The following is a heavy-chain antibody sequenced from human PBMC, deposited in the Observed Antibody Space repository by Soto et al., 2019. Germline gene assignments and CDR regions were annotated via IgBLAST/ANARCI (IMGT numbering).Heavy chain of an antibody. V-gene: IGHV1-69*12. J-gene: IGHJ6*02. D-gene: IGHD4-4*01. CDR2: IIPLFRTP. CDR1: GGTFSSSA. CDR3: ARDIDRLQLGGNYYYILDV. Sequence: QVQLVQSGAEMKEPGSSVKVSCKTSGGTFSSSAISWLLQAPEQGLEWMGGIIPLFRTPDYAQKFQGRVTIAADESTSTAYMELSSLRSEDTAVYYCARDIDRLQLGGNYYYILDVWGQGTTSTVSS.